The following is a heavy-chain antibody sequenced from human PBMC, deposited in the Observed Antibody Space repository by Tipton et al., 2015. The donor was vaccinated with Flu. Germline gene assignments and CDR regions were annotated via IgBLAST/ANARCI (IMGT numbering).Heavy chain of an antibody. D-gene: IGHD6-13*01. CDR3: ARKHLGRSWAFDY. Sequence: GSLRLSCAASGFTFSSYAMSWVRQAPGMGLEWVSAISGSGSTIYYADSVKGRFTISRDNAKNSLYLQMNSLRAEDTAVYYCARKHLGRSWAFDYWGQGTLVTVSS. CDR1: GFTFSSYA. CDR2: ISGSGSTI. J-gene: IGHJ4*02. V-gene: IGHV3-23*01.